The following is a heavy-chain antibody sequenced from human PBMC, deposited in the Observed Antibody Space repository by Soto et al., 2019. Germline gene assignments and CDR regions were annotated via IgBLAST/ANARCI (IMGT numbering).Heavy chain of an antibody. V-gene: IGHV3-30*04. CDR3: ARDSFARYDILPGYSFDY. D-gene: IGHD3-9*01. Sequence: QVQLVESGGGVVQPGRSLRLSCAASRFTFSSYAMHWVRQAPGKGLEWVAVISYDGSNIYSAESVKGRFTISRDNSKNTLYLEMNSLRAEDTAVYYCARDSFARYDILPGYSFDYWGQGTQVTVSS. CDR1: RFTFSSYA. J-gene: IGHJ4*02. CDR2: ISYDGSNI.